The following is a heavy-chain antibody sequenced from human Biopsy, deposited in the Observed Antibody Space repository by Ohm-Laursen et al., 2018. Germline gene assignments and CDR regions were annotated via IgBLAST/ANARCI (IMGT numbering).Heavy chain of an antibody. D-gene: IGHD4-11*01. J-gene: IGHJ2*01. V-gene: IGHV3-30*03. CDR2: ITFDGSGE. CDR1: GFTFGSYG. Sequence: SLRLSCTAAGFTFGSYGMHWVRQAPGKGLEWLAVITFDGSGEYYADSLQGRFTISRDNHKNTVDLQMNTLRPEDTAVYFCARDGKRWDYTTYFSWHFDLWGRGTLVTVSS. CDR3: ARDGKRWDYTTYFSWHFDL.